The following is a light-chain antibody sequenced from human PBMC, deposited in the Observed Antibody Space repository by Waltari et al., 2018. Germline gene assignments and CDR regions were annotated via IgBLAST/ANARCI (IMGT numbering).Light chain of an antibody. J-gene: IGLJ2*01. CDR3: QSYDTSTVI. CDR1: SGIIASNY. Sequence: NFMLTQPHSVSKSPGTTVTISCTRDSGIIASNYVQRYQQRPGSAPSSVIYENNQRPSGVPDRFSGSIDSSSNSASLTISGLKTEDEADYYCQSYDTSTVIFGGGTKLTVL. V-gene: IGLV6-57*03. CDR2: ENN.